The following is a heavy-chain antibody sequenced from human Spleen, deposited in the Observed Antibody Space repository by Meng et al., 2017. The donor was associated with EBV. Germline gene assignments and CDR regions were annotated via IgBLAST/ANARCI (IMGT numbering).Heavy chain of an antibody. V-gene: IGHV6-1*01. Sequence: QVQLQQSGPXLVKPXXXLSLTCSISGDSVSSDIPARNWIRQSPSRGLEWLGRTYYRSKWYNDYAVSVKSRITINPDTSKNQFSLQLNSVTPEDTAVYYCARDNRGWYFDYWGQGTLVTVAS. D-gene: IGHD3-10*01. CDR1: GDSVSSDIPA. CDR2: TYYRSKWYN. CDR3: ARDNRGWYFDY. J-gene: IGHJ4*02.